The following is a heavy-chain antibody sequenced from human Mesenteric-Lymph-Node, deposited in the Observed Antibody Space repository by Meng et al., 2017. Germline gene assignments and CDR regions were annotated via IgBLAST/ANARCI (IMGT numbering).Heavy chain of an antibody. CDR1: GFTFSSYA. Sequence: GESLKISCAASGFTFSSYAMSWVRQAPGQGLEWVANINEDGSGKYYVDSVKGRFTISRDNAKNTLYLQMYSLRGEDSAVYYCVWDKDRHADGSWGQGTLVTVSS. V-gene: IGHV3-7*01. CDR2: INEDGSGK. J-gene: IGHJ4*02. CDR3: VWDKDRHADGS. D-gene: IGHD5-24*01.